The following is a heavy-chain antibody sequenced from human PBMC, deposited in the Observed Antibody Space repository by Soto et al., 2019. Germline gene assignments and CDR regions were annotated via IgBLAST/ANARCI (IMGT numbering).Heavy chain of an antibody. D-gene: IGHD2-15*01. V-gene: IGHV1-8*01. CDR1: GYTFTNYD. CDR2: MDPKSGNT. J-gene: IGHJ4*02. Sequence: QVQLVQSGAEVKKPGASVKVSCKASGYTFTNYDINWVRQAPGQGLEWMGWMDPKSGNTDYAQKFQGRVTITRNTSISTAYLEVSSLSSEDTAVYFCARGRGWRDYWGQGNLVTVSS. CDR3: ARGRGWRDY.